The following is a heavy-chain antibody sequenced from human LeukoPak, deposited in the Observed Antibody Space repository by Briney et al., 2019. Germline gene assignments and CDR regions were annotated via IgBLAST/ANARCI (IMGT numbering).Heavy chain of an antibody. Sequence: GGSLRLSCAASGFTFSSYSMNWVRQAPGKGLEWVSYISSSSSTIYYADSVKGRFTISRDNAKKSLYLQMNSLRGEDTAAYYCAKASTRGYSGYDSRSGAFDTWGQGTMVTVSS. CDR3: AKASTRGYSGYDSRSGAFDT. V-gene: IGHV3-48*01. CDR2: ISSSSSTI. CDR1: GFTFSSYS. J-gene: IGHJ3*02. D-gene: IGHD5-12*01.